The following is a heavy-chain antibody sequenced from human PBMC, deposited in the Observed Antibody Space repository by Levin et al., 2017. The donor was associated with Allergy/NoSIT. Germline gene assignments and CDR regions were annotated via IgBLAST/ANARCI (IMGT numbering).Heavy chain of an antibody. V-gene: IGHV2-70*11. Sequence: QTLSLTCTFSGFSLSTSGMCVTWIRQPPGKALEWLARIDWDDDKYYSTSLKTRLTISKDTSKNQVVLTMTNMDPVDTATYYFARIPHLGHSYGYYYGMDVWGQGTTVTVSS. CDR1: GFSLSTSGMC. J-gene: IGHJ6*02. CDR2: IDWDDDK. CDR3: ARIPHLGHSYGYYYGMDV. D-gene: IGHD5-18*01.